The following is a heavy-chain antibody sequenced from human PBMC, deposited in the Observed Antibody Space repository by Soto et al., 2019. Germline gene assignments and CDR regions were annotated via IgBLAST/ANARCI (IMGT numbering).Heavy chain of an antibody. J-gene: IGHJ6*02. Sequence: GASGKVSCKASGYTFTSYAMDWVRPAPGQRLEWMGWINAGNGNTKYLQKFPGRVTITRDKSASTAYMELSSLRSEDTAVYYCASSATSADYYYGMDVWGQGTTVTVSS. D-gene: IGHD2-15*01. V-gene: IGHV1-3*01. CDR3: ASSATSADYYYGMDV. CDR2: INAGNGNT. CDR1: GYTFTSYA.